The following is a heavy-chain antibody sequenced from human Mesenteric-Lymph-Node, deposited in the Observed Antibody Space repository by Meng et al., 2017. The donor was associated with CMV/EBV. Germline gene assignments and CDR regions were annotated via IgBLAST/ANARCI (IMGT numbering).Heavy chain of an antibody. Sequence: ASVKVSCKASGYTFTSYDINWVRQATGQGLEWMGWMNPNSGNTGYAQKFQGRVTMTRDTSISTAYMELSRLRSDDTAVYYCARGNRWRGDLSYYFDYWGQGTLVTVSS. J-gene: IGHJ4*02. V-gene: IGHV1-8*01. CDR3: ARGNRWRGDLSYYFDY. D-gene: IGHD2-21*01. CDR1: GYTFTSYD. CDR2: MNPNSGNT.